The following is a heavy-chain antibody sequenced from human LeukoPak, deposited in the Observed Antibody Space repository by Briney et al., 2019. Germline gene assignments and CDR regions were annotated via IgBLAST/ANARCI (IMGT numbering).Heavy chain of an antibody. J-gene: IGHJ5*02. Sequence: GSLRLSCAASGFTFSDYYMSWIRQAPGKGLEWVSYISGGSSTIDYADSVKGRFTISRDNSKNALYLQLNSLRAEDTAVYYCARDRSYYDSSGHSNWFDPWGQGTLVTVSS. CDR2: ISGGSSTI. CDR3: ARDRSYYDSSGHSNWFDP. D-gene: IGHD3-22*01. CDR1: GFTFSDYY. V-gene: IGHV3-11*01.